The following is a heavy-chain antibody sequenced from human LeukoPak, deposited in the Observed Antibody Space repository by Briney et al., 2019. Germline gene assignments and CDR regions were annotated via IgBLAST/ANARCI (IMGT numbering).Heavy chain of an antibody. CDR3: ARGGYHHGFDI. CDR2: ISGSGGST. J-gene: IGHJ3*02. CDR1: GFTFSSYA. Sequence: GGSLRLSCAASGFTFSSYAMSWVRQAPGKGLEWVSAISGSGGSTYYADSVKGRFTISRDNAKNTVYLQMHGLRADDTAVYYCARGGYHHGFDIWGQGTMVTVSS. V-gene: IGHV3-23*01. D-gene: IGHD1-14*01.